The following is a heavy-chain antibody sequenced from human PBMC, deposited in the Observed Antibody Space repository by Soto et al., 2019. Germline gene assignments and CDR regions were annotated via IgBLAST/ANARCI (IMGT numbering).Heavy chain of an antibody. CDR1: GGSISSSSYY. Sequence: PSETLSLTCTVSGGSISSSSYYWGWIRQPPGKGLEWIGSIYYSGSTYYNPSLKSRVTISVDTSKNQLSLKLSSVTAADTAVYYCASRPTVTTKGGSSYYYYGMDVWGQGTTVTVSS. V-gene: IGHV4-39*01. CDR3: ASRPTVTTKGGSSYYYYGMDV. J-gene: IGHJ6*02. D-gene: IGHD4-17*01. CDR2: IYYSGST.